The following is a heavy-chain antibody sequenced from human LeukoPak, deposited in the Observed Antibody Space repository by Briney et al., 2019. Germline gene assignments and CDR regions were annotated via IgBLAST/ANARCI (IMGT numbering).Heavy chain of an antibody. D-gene: IGHD6-13*01. CDR2: ISYDGSNK. J-gene: IGHJ3*02. V-gene: IGHV3-30*18. CDR3: AKGPQTVSWYPDAFDI. Sequence: GGSLRLSCAASGFSFSSYGMHWVRQAPGKGLEWVAVISYDGSNKYYADSVKGRFTISRDNSKNTLYLQMNSLRAEDTAVYYCAKGPQTVSWYPDAFDIWGQGTMVTVSS. CDR1: GFSFSSYG.